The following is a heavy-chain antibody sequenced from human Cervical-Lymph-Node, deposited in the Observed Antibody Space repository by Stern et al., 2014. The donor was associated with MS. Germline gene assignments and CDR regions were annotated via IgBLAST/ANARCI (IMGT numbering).Heavy chain of an antibody. Sequence: VQLVQSGAEVKKPGSSVKVSCKASGGTFSSYAINWVRQAPGQGPEWMGGVIPIFGTANYAQKFQGRVTMTADESTSTAYMELSSLRSEDTAVYYCARDSRHYDASYYFDSWGQGTLVTVSS. J-gene: IGHJ4*02. V-gene: IGHV1-69*01. CDR1: GGTFSSYA. CDR3: ARDSRHYDASYYFDS. D-gene: IGHD3-16*01. CDR2: VIPIFGTA.